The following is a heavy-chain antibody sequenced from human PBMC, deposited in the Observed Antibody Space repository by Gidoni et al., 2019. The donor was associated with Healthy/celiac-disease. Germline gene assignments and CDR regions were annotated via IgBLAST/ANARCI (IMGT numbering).Heavy chain of an antibody. Sequence: QLQLQESGPGLVKPSEPLSLTCTVSGGSISSSSYYWGWIRQPPGKGLEWIGSIYYSGSTYYNPSLKSRVTISVDTSKNQFSLKLSSVTAADTAVYYCARHVRQPDVIHDYWGQGTLVTVSS. CDR2: IYYSGST. V-gene: IGHV4-39*01. CDR1: GGSISSSSYY. CDR3: ARHVRQPDVIHDY. D-gene: IGHD5-18*01. J-gene: IGHJ4*02.